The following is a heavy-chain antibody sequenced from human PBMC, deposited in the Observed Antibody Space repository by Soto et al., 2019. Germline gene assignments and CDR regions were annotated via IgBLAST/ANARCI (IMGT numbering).Heavy chain of an antibody. CDR2: VDPSDSYT. Sequence: PGESLKISCKGSGYSFTSYWTSWVRQMPGKGLEWMGRVDPSDSYTNYSPSFQGHVTISADKSISTAYLQWSSLKASDTAMYYCARLKTGVIDYWGQGTLVTVSS. D-gene: IGHD1-1*01. CDR1: GYSFTSYW. J-gene: IGHJ4*02. V-gene: IGHV5-10-1*01. CDR3: ARLKTGVIDY.